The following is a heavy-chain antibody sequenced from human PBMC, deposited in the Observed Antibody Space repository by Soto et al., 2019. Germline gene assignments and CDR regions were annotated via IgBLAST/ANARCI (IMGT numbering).Heavy chain of an antibody. D-gene: IGHD3-22*01. V-gene: IGHV4-30-4*01. J-gene: IGHJ3*02. CDR2: IYYSGST. CDR3: ARDYYDSSGVDI. Sequence: SETLSFTCTVSGGSISSGDYYWSWIRQPPGKGLEWIGYIYYSGSTYYNPSLKSRVTISVDTSKNQFSLKLSSVTAADTAVYYCARDYYDSSGVDIWGQGTMVTVSS. CDR1: GGSISSGDYY.